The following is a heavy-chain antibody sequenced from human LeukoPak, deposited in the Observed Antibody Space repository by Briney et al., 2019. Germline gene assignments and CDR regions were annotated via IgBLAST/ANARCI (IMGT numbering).Heavy chain of an antibody. D-gene: IGHD6-6*01. Sequence: GGSLRLSCAASGFSFSSFAIHWVRQAPGKGLEWVSSISSSSNSYIYYADSVKGRFTISRDNAKNSLYLQMNSLRAEDTAVYYCARTPSSSRFDYWGQGTLVTVSS. CDR1: GFSFSSFA. CDR3: ARTPSSSRFDY. V-gene: IGHV3-21*01. CDR2: ISSSSNSYI. J-gene: IGHJ4*02.